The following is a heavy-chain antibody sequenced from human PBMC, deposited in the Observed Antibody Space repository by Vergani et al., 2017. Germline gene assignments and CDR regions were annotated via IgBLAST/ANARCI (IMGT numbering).Heavy chain of an antibody. CDR3: ARGASYFDSGGYADT. D-gene: IGHD3-22*01. Sequence: QVQLVQSGAEVKKPGASVKVSCKASGYTFTGYYMHWVRQAPGQGLEWMGWMIPTFDSKNYAPRFQGRVTLTADASASTAYMELTSLTSEDTAVYFCARGASYFDSGGYADTWGQGTLVTVS. V-gene: IGHV1-2*02. J-gene: IGHJ5*02. CDR1: GYTFTGYY. CDR2: MIPTFDSK.